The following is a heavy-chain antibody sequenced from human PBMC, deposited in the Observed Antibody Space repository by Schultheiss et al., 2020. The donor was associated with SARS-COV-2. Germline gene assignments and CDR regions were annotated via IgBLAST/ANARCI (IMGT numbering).Heavy chain of an antibody. CDR1: GFTFSSYA. D-gene: IGHD4-17*01. CDR3: ARDSAYGDYGESY. J-gene: IGHJ4*02. CDR2: ISYDGSNK. V-gene: IGHV3-30-3*01. Sequence: GESLKISCSASGFTFSSYAMHWVRQAPGKGLEWVAVISYDGSNKYYADSVKGRFTISRDNSKNTLYLQMNSLRAEDTAVYYCARDSAYGDYGESYWGQGTLVTVSS.